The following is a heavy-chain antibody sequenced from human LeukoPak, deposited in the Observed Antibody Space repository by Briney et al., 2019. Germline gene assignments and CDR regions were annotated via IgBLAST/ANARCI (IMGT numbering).Heavy chain of an antibody. J-gene: IGHJ4*02. CDR3: ARGRTAGIAVAGDY. CDR1: GYTFTGYY. D-gene: IGHD6-19*01. V-gene: IGHV1-2*02. Sequence: GASVKVSCKASGYTFTGYYMHWVRQAPGQGLEWMGWINPNSGGTNYAQKFQGRVTMTRDTSISTAYMELSRLRSDDTAVYYCARGRTAGIAVAGDYWGQGTLVTVSS. CDR2: INPNSGGT.